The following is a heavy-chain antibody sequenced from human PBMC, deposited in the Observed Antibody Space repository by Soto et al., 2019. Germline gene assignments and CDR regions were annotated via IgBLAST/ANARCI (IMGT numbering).Heavy chain of an antibody. Sequence: PGGSLRLSCAASGFTVSSNYMSWVRQAPGKGLEWVSVIYSGGSTYYADSVKGRFTISRDNSKDILYLQMNSLGAEDTALYYCAKKKGYCNGGSCYYMDVWGKGTTVTVSS. V-gene: IGHV3-53*05. D-gene: IGHD2-15*01. CDR1: GFTVSSNY. CDR3: AKKKGYCNGGSCYYMDV. CDR2: IYSGGST. J-gene: IGHJ6*03.